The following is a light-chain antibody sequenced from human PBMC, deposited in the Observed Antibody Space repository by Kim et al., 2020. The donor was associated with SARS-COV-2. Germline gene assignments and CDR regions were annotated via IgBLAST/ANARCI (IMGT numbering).Light chain of an antibody. J-gene: IGLJ2*01. V-gene: IGLV1-47*01. CDR1: PSNIGNNV. Sequence: QKVTISCSGSPSNIGNNVLHWYQHFPGVAPRVLSQRHSLRPSTVPDRFSGSKSGTSASLVISGLRPEDEAIYYCVSWDDSVRGVVFGGGTKVTVL. CDR2: RHS. CDR3: VSWDDSVRGVV.